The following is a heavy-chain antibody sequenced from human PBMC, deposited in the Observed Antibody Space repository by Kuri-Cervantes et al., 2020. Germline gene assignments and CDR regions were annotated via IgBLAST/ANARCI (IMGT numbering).Heavy chain of an antibody. Sequence: ASVKVSCKVSGYTLTELSMHWVRQATGQGLEWMGWMNPNSGNTGYAQKFQGRVTMTEDTSTDTAYMELSSLRSEDTAVYYCATESALTTLIRHPYYYYGMDVWGQGTTVTVSS. D-gene: IGHD1-1*01. CDR3: ATESALTTLIRHPYYYYGMDV. CDR1: GYTLTELS. CDR2: MNPNSGNT. J-gene: IGHJ6*02. V-gene: IGHV1-24*01.